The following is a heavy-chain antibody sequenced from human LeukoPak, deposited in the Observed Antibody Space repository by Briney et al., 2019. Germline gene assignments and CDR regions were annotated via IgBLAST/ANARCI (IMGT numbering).Heavy chain of an antibody. Sequence: ASVKVSCKATGVTFSSYAISWVRQALGQGLEWMGGIIPIFGTANYAQKFQGRVTITADDSTSTAYMELSSLRSEDTAVYYCARLGMRQQHPWSGSSYYYYYMDVWGKGTTVTVSS. D-gene: IGHD6-13*01. J-gene: IGHJ6*03. V-gene: IGHV1-69*13. CDR3: ARLGMRQQHPWSGSSYYYYYMDV. CDR2: IIPIFGTA. CDR1: GVTFSSYA.